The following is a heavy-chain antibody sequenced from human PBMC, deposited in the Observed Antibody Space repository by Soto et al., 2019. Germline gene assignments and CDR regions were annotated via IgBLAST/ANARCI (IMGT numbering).Heavy chain of an antibody. CDR1: GVSISSYY. J-gene: IGHJ5*02. D-gene: IGHD2-2*01. CDR3: ARSQDIVLVPAATWFDP. V-gene: IGHV4-59*12. CDR2: IYYSGST. Sequence: SETLSLTCTVSGVSISSYYWSWIRQPPGKGLEWIGYIYYSGSTNYNPSLKSRVTISVDTSKNQFSLKLSSVTAADTAVYYCARSQDIVLVPAATWFDPWGQGTLVTVSS.